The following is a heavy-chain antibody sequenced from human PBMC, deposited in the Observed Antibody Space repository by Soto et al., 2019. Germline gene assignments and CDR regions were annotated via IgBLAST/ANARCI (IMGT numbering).Heavy chain of an antibody. CDR2: THHSGST. J-gene: IGHJ4*02. V-gene: IGHV4-34*01. D-gene: IGHD1-1*01. CDR3: ARTTAASHLNY. CDR1: GGSLSGNY. Sequence: QAQLQQWGTGLLKPSETLSLTCAVYGGSLSGNYWGWIRQPPGKGLEWIGETHHSGSTAYNQSLKSRVTISVDTSRNQFSLKLNSVTAADTAVYYGARTTAASHLNYWSQGTLVTVSS.